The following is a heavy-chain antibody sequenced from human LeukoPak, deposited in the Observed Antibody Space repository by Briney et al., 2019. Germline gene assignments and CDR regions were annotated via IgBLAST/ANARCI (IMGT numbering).Heavy chain of an antibody. CDR1: GFTFDDYA. Sequence: PGGSLRLSCAASGFTFDDYAMHWVRHAPGKGLEWVSGISWNSGSIGYADSVKGRFTISRDNAKNSLYLQMNSLRAEDTALYYCAKEWLVRVPDDDAFDIWGQGTMVTVSS. CDR2: ISWNSGSI. D-gene: IGHD6-19*01. J-gene: IGHJ3*02. CDR3: AKEWLVRVPDDDAFDI. V-gene: IGHV3-9*01.